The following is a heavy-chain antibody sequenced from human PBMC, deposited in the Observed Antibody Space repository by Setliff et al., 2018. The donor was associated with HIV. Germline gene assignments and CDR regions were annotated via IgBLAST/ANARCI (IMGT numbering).Heavy chain of an antibody. J-gene: IGHJ6*02. CDR1: GGTFSSYA. CDR3: ARDYRVGWVFTYGMDV. Sequence: SVKVSCKASGGTFSSYAISWVRQAPGQGLEWMGGIIPIFGTANYADSVKGRFTISRDNSKNTLFLQMNSLRPEDTAVYYCARDYRVGWVFTYGMDVWGQGTLVTVSS. CDR2: IIPIFGTA. D-gene: IGHD3-16*02. V-gene: IGHV1-69*05.